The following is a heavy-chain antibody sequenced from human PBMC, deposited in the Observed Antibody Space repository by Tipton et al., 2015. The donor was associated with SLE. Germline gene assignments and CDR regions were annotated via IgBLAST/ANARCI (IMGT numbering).Heavy chain of an antibody. Sequence: TLSLTCSVSGDSVTSGISYWSWLRQPAGKGLEWIGQIYPSGSTDCNPSLRGRVTISLDTSKNQFSLTLTSVTVADTALYFCARDSVGITRGDAFDIWGQGTMVTVSS. D-gene: IGHD3-10*01. CDR2: IYPSGST. CDR3: ARDSVGITRGDAFDI. CDR1: GDSVTSGISY. J-gene: IGHJ3*02. V-gene: IGHV4-61*09.